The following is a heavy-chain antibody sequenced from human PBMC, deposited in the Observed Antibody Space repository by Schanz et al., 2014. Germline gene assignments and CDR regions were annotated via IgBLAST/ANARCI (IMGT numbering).Heavy chain of an antibody. CDR1: GFTFTDYY. CDR2: ISRDGTTS. Sequence: EQLLESGGALVQPGGSLRLSCAASGFTFTDYYISWIRQAPGKGLEWLSYISRDGTTSYYADSVKGRFTISRDNAKNSLYLEMTSLRGEDTAVYYCARENLNWEAFDIWGQGTVVTVSS. V-gene: IGHV3-11*01. J-gene: IGHJ3*02. D-gene: IGHD7-27*01. CDR3: ARENLNWEAFDI.